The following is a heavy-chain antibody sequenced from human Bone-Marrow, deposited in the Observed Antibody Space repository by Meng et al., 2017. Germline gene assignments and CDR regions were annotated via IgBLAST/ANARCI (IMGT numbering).Heavy chain of an antibody. V-gene: IGHV4-34*02. CDR3: ARVPSLRARYYYGSGSYQTDFDY. CDR1: GGSFSVYY. CDR2: INHSGST. D-gene: IGHD3-10*01. Sequence: GPLKRLGPRSVNTSDPRSPPCVFSGGSFSVYYWSWIRQPPGKGLEWIGEINHSGSTNYNPSLESRATISVDTSQNNLSLKLSSVTAADTAVYYCARVPSLRARYYYGSGSYQTDFDYWGQGTLVTVSS. J-gene: IGHJ4*02.